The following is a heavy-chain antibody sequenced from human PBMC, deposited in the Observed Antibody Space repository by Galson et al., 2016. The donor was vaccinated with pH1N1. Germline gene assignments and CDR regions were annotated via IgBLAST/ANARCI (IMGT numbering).Heavy chain of an antibody. Sequence: QSGAEVKKPGESLKISCKGSGYSFTSYWIAWVRQMPGKGLEWMGIIYPGDSDTRYSPSFQGQVTISADKSTNTAYLQWSSRKASDTAMYYCARIGSDDPIYYYYMDVWGKGTTVTVSS. V-gene: IGHV5-51*01. D-gene: IGHD2-21*01. CDR2: IYPGDSDT. CDR1: GYSFTSYW. J-gene: IGHJ6*03. CDR3: ARIGSDDPIYYYYMDV.